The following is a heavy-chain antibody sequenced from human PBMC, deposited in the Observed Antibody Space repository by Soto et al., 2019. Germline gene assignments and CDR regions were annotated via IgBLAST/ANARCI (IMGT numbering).Heavy chain of an antibody. CDR2: IGTIGDT. J-gene: IGHJ6*02. Sequence: EVQLVEFGGGLVQPGGSLRLSCAASGFNFRNYDMHWVRHVPGKGLEWVSAIGTIGDTYYRDSVKGRFTISREDAKYSLYLQMNSLTAGDTAVYSCAREIREAVGRGHHYYGIDVWGQGTTVTVSS. CDR1: GFNFRNYD. V-gene: IGHV3-13*04. CDR3: AREIREAVGRGHHYYGIDV. D-gene: IGHD6-13*01.